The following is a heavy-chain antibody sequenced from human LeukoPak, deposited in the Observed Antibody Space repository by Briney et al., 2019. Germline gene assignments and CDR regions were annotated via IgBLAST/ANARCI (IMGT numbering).Heavy chain of an antibody. CDR2: ISSNGGST. CDR3: ARGASIAAPYYYYMNV. J-gene: IGHJ6*03. V-gene: IGHV3-64*01. D-gene: IGHD6-6*01. Sequence: GGSLRLSCAASGFTFSSYAMHWVRQAPGKGLEYVSSISSNGGSTYYANSVKDRFTISRDNSKKTLYLQMGSLRAEDMAVYYCARGASIAAPYYYYMNVWGKGTTVTVSS. CDR1: GFTFSSYA.